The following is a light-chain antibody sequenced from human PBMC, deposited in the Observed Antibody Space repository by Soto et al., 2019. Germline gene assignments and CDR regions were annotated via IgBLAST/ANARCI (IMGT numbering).Light chain of an antibody. CDR3: KQFNSYPFT. CDR1: QGINSA. J-gene: IGKJ4*01. Sequence: AIQLTQSPSSLSATVGDRVTITCRASQGINSALTWYQQKPGKAPKLLIYDASSLESGVPSRFSGSGSGTDFTLTISSLQPEDFATYYCKQFNSYPFTFGGGTKVDIK. CDR2: DAS. V-gene: IGKV1-13*02.